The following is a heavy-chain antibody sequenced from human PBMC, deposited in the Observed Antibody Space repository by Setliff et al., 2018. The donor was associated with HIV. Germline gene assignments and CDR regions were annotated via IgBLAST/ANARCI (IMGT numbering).Heavy chain of an antibody. CDR1: GGSISSSGYY. Sequence: SETLSLTCTVSGGSISSSGYYWGWIRQPTGKGLEWIGNMYYRGSTYYNPSLKSRVIISVDTSKNQFSLKLSSVTAADTAVYYCARHCVDATSGNSFRFGVHDHWGQGTLVTVSS. J-gene: IGHJ4*02. V-gene: IGHV4-39*01. CDR2: MYYRGST. D-gene: IGHD3-22*01. CDR3: ARHCVDATSGNSFRFGVHDH.